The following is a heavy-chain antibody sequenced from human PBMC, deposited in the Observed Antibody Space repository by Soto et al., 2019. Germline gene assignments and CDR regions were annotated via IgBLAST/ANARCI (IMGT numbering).Heavy chain of an antibody. CDR2: IYYSGST. J-gene: IGHJ2*01. CDR3: ARVDIVVVTAIPSDNWYFDL. CDR1: GGSISSGGYY. Sequence: QVQLQESGPGLVKPSQTLSLTCTVSGGSISSGGYYWSWIRQHPGKGLEWIGYIYYSGSTYYNPSLKSRVTISVDTSKNQFSLKLSSVTAADTAVYYCARVDIVVVTAIPSDNWYFDLWGRGTLVTVSS. D-gene: IGHD2-21*02. V-gene: IGHV4-31*03.